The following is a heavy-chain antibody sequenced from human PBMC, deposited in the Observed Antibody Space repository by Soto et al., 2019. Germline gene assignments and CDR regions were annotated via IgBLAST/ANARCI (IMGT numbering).Heavy chain of an antibody. J-gene: IGHJ6*02. V-gene: IGHV1-2*02. CDR2: INPNSGGT. CDR3: ARHYCGLRGSYYYGMDV. D-gene: IGHD3-10*01. CDR1: GYTFTGYY. Sequence: ASVKVSCKASGYTFTGYYMHWVRQAPGQGLEWMGWINPNSGGTNYAQKFQGRVTMTRDTSISTAYMELSRLRSDDTAVYYCARHYCGLRGSYYYGMDVWGQGTTVTVS.